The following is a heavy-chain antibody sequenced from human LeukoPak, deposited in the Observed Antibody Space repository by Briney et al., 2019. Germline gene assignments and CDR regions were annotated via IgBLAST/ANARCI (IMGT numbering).Heavy chain of an antibody. Sequence: ASVKVSCKASGYTFTSYGISWVRQAPGQGLEWVGWISAYNGNANYAQKLQGRVTMTTDTSTSTAYMELRSLRSDDTAVYYCARSDYYYDSSGPVWDFDYWGQGTLVTVSS. J-gene: IGHJ4*02. CDR1: GYTFTSYG. CDR2: ISAYNGNA. D-gene: IGHD3-22*01. V-gene: IGHV1-18*01. CDR3: ARSDYYYDSSGPVWDFDY.